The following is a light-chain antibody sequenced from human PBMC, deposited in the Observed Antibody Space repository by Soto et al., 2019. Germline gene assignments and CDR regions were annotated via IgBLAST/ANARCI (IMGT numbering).Light chain of an antibody. J-gene: IGLJ2*01. CDR3: SAYLDSDAVI. CDR1: DGETFKY. Sequence: QSALTQPASVSGSPGQSFTISCDGETFKYVSWYQQHPVKAPTLIIYNIRRRPSGVSSLFSVSQSGNTASLAISGLRSEDEAEYICSAYLDSDAVIFGRGTKLTVL. V-gene: IGLV2-14*01. CDR2: NIR.